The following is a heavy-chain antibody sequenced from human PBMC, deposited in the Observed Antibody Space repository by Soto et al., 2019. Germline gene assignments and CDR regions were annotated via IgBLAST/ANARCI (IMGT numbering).Heavy chain of an antibody. CDR1: GGTFSRYT. Sequence: QVQLVQSGAEVKKPGSSVKVSCKASGGTFSRYTISWLRQAPGQVLEWMGRIISILGIATYAQKFQGRVTITAEKSTITAYIELSRLRSEDTAVYYCPREPFCSGGSCYYYYGLEVWGQGRTVTVSS. V-gene: IGHV1-69*08. D-gene: IGHD2-15*01. CDR3: PREPFCSGGSCYYYYGLEV. CDR2: IISILGIA. J-gene: IGHJ6*02.